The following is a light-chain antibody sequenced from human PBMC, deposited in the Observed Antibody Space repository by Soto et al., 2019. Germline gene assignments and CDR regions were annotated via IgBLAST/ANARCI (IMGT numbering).Light chain of an antibody. V-gene: IGKV1-5*03. Sequence: DIQMTQSPSALSASVGDRVSITCRASQSINYWLAWYQQKPGKAPKLLIYKASTLENGVTSRFTGSGSGTEFTLIISSLQPDDFATYYCQQYSSSSRTFGQGTRVEIK. CDR1: QSINYW. CDR3: QQYSSSSRT. CDR2: KAS. J-gene: IGKJ1*01.